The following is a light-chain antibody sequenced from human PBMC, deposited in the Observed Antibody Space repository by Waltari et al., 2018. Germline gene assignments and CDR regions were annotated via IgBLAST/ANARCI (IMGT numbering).Light chain of an antibody. J-gene: IGLJ2*01. Sequence: QSVLTQPPSASGTPGQRVTISCSGSSSNVGSNSVSWYQHLPGTAPKLLIYRDNQRPSAVPDRFSGSKSGTSASLAISGLRSDDETDYFCAAWDDSLGAVLFGGGTKLTVL. CDR3: AAWDDSLGAVL. CDR1: SSNVGSNS. V-gene: IGLV1-47*01. CDR2: RDN.